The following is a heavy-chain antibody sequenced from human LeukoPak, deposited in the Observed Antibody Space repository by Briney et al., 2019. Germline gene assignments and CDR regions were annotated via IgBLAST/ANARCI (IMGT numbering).Heavy chain of an antibody. CDR3: ARGERFGELNALDI. Sequence: SETLSLTCAVYGGSFSGYYWSWIRQPPGKGLEWIGEINHSGSTNYNPSLKSRVTISVDTSKNQFSLKLTSVTAADTAVYYCARGERFGELNALDIWGQGTLVTVSS. D-gene: IGHD3-10*01. CDR1: GGSFSGYY. J-gene: IGHJ3*02. V-gene: IGHV4-34*01. CDR2: INHSGST.